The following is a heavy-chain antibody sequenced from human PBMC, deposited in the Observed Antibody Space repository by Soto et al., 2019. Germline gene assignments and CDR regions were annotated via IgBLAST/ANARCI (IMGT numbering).Heavy chain of an antibody. Sequence: ASVKVSCKASGYSFSSYGITWVRHAPGQGLEWLGWISPYNDDTKYAQRLQGRVTMTTDTSTRTAYMDIRGLRSDDTAIYYCARGGYYDSSGARNYHYYGMDVWGQGTTVTVSS. D-gene: IGHD3-22*01. CDR2: ISPYNDDT. CDR1: GYSFSSYG. V-gene: IGHV1-18*01. J-gene: IGHJ6*02. CDR3: ARGGYYDSSGARNYHYYGMDV.